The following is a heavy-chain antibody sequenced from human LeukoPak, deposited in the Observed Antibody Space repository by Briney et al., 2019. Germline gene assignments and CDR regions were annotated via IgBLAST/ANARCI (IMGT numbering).Heavy chain of an antibody. CDR1: GVTLSPYG. V-gene: IGHV3-30*18. CDR2: ISYEGGTQ. Sequence: GGSLRLSCAAFGVTLSPYGMHWVRQAPGKGLEWVAVISYEGGTQHYADSVKGRFIISRDNPGNTLYLQMNILRTEDTAVYYCAKEGTPQVSTWYDLWGQGTQVIVSS. CDR3: AKEGTPQVSTWYDL. J-gene: IGHJ5*02. D-gene: IGHD3-10*01.